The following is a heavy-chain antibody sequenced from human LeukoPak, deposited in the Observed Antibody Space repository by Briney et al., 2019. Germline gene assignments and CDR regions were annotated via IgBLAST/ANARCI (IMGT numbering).Heavy chain of an antibody. V-gene: IGHV4-61*01. Sequence: SETLSLTCTVSGGSVSSGSYYWSWIRQPPGKGLEWIGYIYYSGSTNYNPSLKSRVTISVDTSKNQLSLKLSSVTAADTAVYYCARALRYCSSASCYPYYYGMDVWGKGTTVTVSS. CDR1: GGSVSSGSYY. CDR2: IYYSGST. CDR3: ARALRYCSSASCYPYYYGMDV. J-gene: IGHJ6*04. D-gene: IGHD2-2*01.